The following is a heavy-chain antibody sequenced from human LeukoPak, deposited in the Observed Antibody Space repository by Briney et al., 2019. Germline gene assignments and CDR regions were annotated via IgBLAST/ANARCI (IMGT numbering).Heavy chain of an antibody. D-gene: IGHD3-16*02. CDR1: GYTFTSYG. J-gene: IGHJ4*02. CDR2: ISAYNGNT. V-gene: IGHV1-18*01. CDR3: ARVHYDYVWGSYRYFDY. Sequence: ASVKVSCKASGYTFTSYGISWVRQAPGQGLEWMGWISAYNGNTNYAQKLQGRVTMTTDTSTSTAYMELSSLRSEDTAVYYCARVHYDYVWGSYRYFDYWGQGTLVTVSS.